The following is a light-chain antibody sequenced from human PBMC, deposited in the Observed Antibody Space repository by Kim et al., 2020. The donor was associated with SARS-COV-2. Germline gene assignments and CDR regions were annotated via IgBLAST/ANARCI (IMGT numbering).Light chain of an antibody. CDR3: QQYGSSPWT. Sequence: EIVLTQSPGTLSLSPGERATLSCRASQSVSSSYLAWYQQKPGQAPGLLIYDASSRATGIPDRFSGSGSGTDFTLTISRLEPEDFAVYYCQQYGSSPWTFGQGTKVDIK. V-gene: IGKV3-20*01. CDR2: DAS. J-gene: IGKJ1*01. CDR1: QSVSSSY.